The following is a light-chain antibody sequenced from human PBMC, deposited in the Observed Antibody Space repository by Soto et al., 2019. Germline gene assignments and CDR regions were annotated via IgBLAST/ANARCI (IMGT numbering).Light chain of an antibody. Sequence: QSALTQPASVSGSPGQSITISCTGTSRDVGGYNYVSWYQQHPGKAPKLMIYDVSNRPSGGSTRFSGSKSGNTASLTISGVQAEDEADYYCSSYTSSSTVVFGGGTKLTVL. CDR1: SRDVGGYNY. CDR3: SSYTSSSTVV. V-gene: IGLV2-14*01. CDR2: DVS. J-gene: IGLJ2*01.